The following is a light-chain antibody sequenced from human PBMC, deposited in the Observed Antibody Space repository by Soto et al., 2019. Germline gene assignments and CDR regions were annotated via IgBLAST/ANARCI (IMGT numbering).Light chain of an antibody. J-gene: IGKJ1*01. V-gene: IGKV4-1*01. Sequence: DIVMTQSPDSLAVSLGERATINCKSSQSLLANCNNKNCLAWYQHKPGQPPKMLILWASTRESGVPDRFSGSGSGTDFTLTISSLQAEDAAVYYCQQYYSAPTWTFGQGTKVEIK. CDR2: WAS. CDR1: QSLLANCNNKNC. CDR3: QQYYSAPTWT.